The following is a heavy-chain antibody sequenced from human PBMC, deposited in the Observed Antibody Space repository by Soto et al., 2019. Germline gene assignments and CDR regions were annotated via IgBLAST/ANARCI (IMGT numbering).Heavy chain of an antibody. Sequence: QVQLVQSGAEVKEPGASVKVSCKASGYTFTTHVMHWVRQAPGQRLEWMGWVNGGDGNTKYSQKFQDRVTITRDTSATTAYMELSRLRSEDKAVYYCARDSGIRGPSCDLDYWGQGTLVTVSS. CDR1: GYTFTTHV. J-gene: IGHJ4*02. CDR2: VNGGDGNT. D-gene: IGHD1-20*01. CDR3: ARDSGIRGPSCDLDY. V-gene: IGHV1-3*01.